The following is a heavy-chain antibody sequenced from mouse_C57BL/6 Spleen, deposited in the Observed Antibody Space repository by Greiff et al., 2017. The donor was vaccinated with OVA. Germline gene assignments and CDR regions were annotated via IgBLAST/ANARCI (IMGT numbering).Heavy chain of an antibody. CDR3: ARDSSGYGAMDY. D-gene: IGHD3-2*02. J-gene: IGHJ4*01. CDR2: IYPGDGDT. Sequence: VQLQQSGPELVKPGASVKISCKASGYAFSSSWMNWVKQRPGTGLEWIGRIYPGDGDTNYNGKFKGKATLTADKSSSTAYMQLSSLTSEDSAVYFCARDSSGYGAMDYWGQGTSVTVSS. V-gene: IGHV1-82*01. CDR1: GYAFSSSW.